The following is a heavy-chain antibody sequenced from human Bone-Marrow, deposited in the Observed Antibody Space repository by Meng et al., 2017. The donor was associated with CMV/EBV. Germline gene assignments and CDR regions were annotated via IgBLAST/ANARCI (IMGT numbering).Heavy chain of an antibody. CDR1: GGSISSSSYY. J-gene: IGHJ4*02. V-gene: IGHV4-39*07. D-gene: IGHD2-2*01. Sequence: LRFRGSGPGLGRRSETLSITCTVSGGSISSSSYYWGWIRQPPGKGLEWIGSIYYSGSTYYNPSLKSRVTISVDTSKNQFSLKLSSVTAADTAVYYCARIVVPAAVDYWGQGTLVTVSS. CDR3: ARIVVPAAVDY. CDR2: IYYSGST.